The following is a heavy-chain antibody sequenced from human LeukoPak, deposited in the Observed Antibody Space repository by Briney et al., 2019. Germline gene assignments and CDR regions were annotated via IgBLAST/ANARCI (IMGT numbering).Heavy chain of an antibody. D-gene: IGHD6-13*01. CDR2: INPSGSTI. CDR3: ARAPDYTSPYSSSWYEREYYFDY. Sequence: GGSLRLSCAASGFTFSDYYMSWIRQAPGKGLEWVSYINPSGSTIYYADSVKGRFTISRDNAKNSLYLQMNIVRAEDTAVYYCARAPDYTSPYSSSWYEREYYFDYWGQGTLVTVSS. V-gene: IGHV3-11*01. CDR1: GFTFSDYY. J-gene: IGHJ4*02.